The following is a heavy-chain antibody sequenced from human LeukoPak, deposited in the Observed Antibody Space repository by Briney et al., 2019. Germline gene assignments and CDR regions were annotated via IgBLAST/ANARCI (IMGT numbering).Heavy chain of an antibody. V-gene: IGHV3-7*03. J-gene: IGHJ4*02. Sequence: GGSLRLSCVASGFTFSSFWMSWVRQAPGKGLEWVASIKKDGSEKEYVDSVKGRFTISRDNAKNSLHLQMNSLRAEDTASYHCARKGLGGELGGFDYWGQGTLVTVSS. CDR1: GFTFSSFW. D-gene: IGHD1-26*01. CDR3: ARKGLGGELGGFDY. CDR2: IKKDGSEK.